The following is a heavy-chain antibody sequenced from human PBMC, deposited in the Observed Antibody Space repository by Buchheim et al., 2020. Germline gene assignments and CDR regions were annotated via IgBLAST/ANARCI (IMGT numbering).Heavy chain of an antibody. J-gene: IGHJ4*02. CDR3: VKDIGDPGAH. V-gene: IGHV3-30*02. CDR1: GFTFSNFG. Sequence: QVQLVESGGGVVQPGRSLRLSCATSGFTFSNFGVHWVRQAPGKGLEWLAFIGYGGGNKYYADSVKGRFTISKENSKNNQYSQMHSLRVDDTALYYCVKDIGDPGAHWGQGT. CDR2: IGYGGGNK. D-gene: IGHD1-26*01.